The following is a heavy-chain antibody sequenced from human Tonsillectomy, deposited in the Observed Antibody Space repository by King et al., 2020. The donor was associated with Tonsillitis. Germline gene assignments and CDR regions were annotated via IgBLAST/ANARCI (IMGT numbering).Heavy chain of an antibody. Sequence: VQLVESGGGLVQPGRSLRLSCAASGFTFDDYAMHWVRQAPGKGLEWVSGISWNSGSIGYADSVKGRFTISRDNAKNSLYLQMNSLRAEDTALYYCAKDIRGGFGELLGGGDVWGQGTTVTVS. D-gene: IGHD3-10*01. CDR3: AKDIRGGFGELLGGGDV. CDR1: GFTFDDYA. CDR2: ISWNSGSI. V-gene: IGHV3-9*01. J-gene: IGHJ6*02.